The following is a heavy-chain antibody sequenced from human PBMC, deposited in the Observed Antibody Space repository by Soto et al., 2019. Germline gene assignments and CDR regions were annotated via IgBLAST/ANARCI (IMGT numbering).Heavy chain of an antibody. Sequence: QVQLQQWGAGLLKPSETLSLTSAVYGGSFSGYYCSWIRQPPGKGLEWIGEINHSGSTNYNPSLKSRVTISVDTSKNRFSLKLRSVTAADTDVYYCATIVRGVTSFDYWGQGTVVTVSS. J-gene: IGHJ4*01. CDR1: GGSFSGYY. D-gene: IGHD3-10*01. CDR2: INHSGST. CDR3: ATIVRGVTSFDY. V-gene: IGHV4-34*01.